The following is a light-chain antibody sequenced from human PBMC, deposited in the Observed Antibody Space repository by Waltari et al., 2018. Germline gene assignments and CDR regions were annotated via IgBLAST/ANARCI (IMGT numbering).Light chain of an antibody. Sequence: DIQMTQSTSSLYASVGDRVTITCRASQSISSYLNWYQQKPGKAPKLLIYAASSLQSGVPSRFSGSGSGTDFTLTISSLQPEDFATYYCQQSYSTPLIPFGQGTRLEIK. J-gene: IGKJ5*01. CDR2: AAS. CDR3: QQSYSTPLIP. CDR1: QSISSY. V-gene: IGKV1-39*01.